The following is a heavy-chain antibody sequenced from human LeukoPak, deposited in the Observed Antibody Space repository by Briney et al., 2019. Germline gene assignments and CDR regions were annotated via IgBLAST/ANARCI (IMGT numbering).Heavy chain of an antibody. J-gene: IGHJ6*03. CDR1: GFTFSSYG. Sequence: GGSLRLSCAASGFTFSSYGMHWVRQAPGKGLEWVAVIWYGGSNKYYADSVKGRFTISRDNSKNTLYLQMNSLRAEDTAVYYWAKGPPLYITGTTSYYYYMDVWGKGTTVTVSS. CDR2: IWYGGSNK. CDR3: AKGPPLYITGTTSYYYYMDV. D-gene: IGHD1-7*01. V-gene: IGHV3-30*02.